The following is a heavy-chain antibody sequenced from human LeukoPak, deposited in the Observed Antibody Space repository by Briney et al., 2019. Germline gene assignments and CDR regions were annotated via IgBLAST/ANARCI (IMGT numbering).Heavy chain of an antibody. CDR2: ISDTGGST. CDR3: AKLSRGITMIRGYLDS. J-gene: IGHJ4*02. V-gene: IGHV3-23*01. D-gene: IGHD3-10*01. CDR1: GFTFNTYA. Sequence: GGSLRLSCAASGFTFNTYAMSWVRQAPGKGLEWVSSISDTGGSTYYADSVKGRFTISRDNSKNTLYVQMNSLRAEDTAVYYCAKLSRGITMIRGYLDSWGQGTWSPSPQ.